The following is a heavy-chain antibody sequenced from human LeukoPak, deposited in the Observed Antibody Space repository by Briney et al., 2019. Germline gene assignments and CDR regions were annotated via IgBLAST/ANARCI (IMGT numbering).Heavy chain of an antibody. CDR1: GFAFSTYA. D-gene: IGHD5-24*01. J-gene: IGHJ5*02. Sequence: HPGGSLRLSCAASGFAFSTYAMHWVRQAPGKGLEWVTVISFDGNTIHYADSVNGRFTISRDNSKNTLSLQMNSLRAADTAVYYCAKGGLRDGYSYASWGQGTLITVSS. V-gene: IGHV3-30-3*01. CDR2: ISFDGNTI. CDR3: AKGGLRDGYSYAS.